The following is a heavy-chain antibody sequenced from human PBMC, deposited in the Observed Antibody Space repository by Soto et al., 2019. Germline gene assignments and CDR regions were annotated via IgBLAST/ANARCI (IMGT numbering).Heavy chain of an antibody. CDR3: ARARTCGGGACYSDS. CDR1: GFTVSINY. Sequence: EVQLVESGGGLVQPGGSLRLSCAASGFTVSINYMTWVRQAPGKGLEWVSVIYSGGTTYYTDSVKGRFTISRDNSKNTLYLEMNSLRVEDTAVYYCARARTCGGGACYSDSWGHGTLVTVSS. V-gene: IGHV3-66*01. CDR2: IYSGGTT. D-gene: IGHD2-21*02. J-gene: IGHJ4*01.